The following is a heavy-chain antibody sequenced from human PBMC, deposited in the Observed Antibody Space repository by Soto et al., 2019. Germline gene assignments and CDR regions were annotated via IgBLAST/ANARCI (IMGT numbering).Heavy chain of an antibody. CDR3: ARDLLRVVIANWFDP. J-gene: IGHJ5*02. CDR2: INPSGGST. D-gene: IGHD3-3*01. Sequence: ASVKVSCKASGYTFTSYYMHWVRQAPGQGLEWMGIINPSGGSTSYAQKFQGRVTMTRDTSTSTVYMVLSSLRSEDTAVYYCARDLLRVVIANWFDPWGQGTLVTVSS. V-gene: IGHV1-46*01. CDR1: GYTFTSYY.